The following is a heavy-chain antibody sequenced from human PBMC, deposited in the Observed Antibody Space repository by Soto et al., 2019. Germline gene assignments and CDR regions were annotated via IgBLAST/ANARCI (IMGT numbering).Heavy chain of an antibody. CDR1: GGSISSGGYS. CDR2: IYHSGST. CDR3: AAGGGLPRYY. J-gene: IGHJ4*02. D-gene: IGHD5-12*01. V-gene: IGHV4-30-2*01. Sequence: QLQLQESGSGLVKPSQTLSLTCAVSGGSISSGGYSWSWIRQPPGKGLEWIGYIYHSGSTYYNPSLRGRVTMSVDRSKNQFPLKLSSVTAADTAVYYCAAGGGLPRYYWGQGTLVTVSS.